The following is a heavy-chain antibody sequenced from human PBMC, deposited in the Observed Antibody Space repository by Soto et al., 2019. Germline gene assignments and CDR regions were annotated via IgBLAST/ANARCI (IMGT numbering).Heavy chain of an antibody. CDR1: GFTFSSYG. Sequence: GGSLRLSCAASGFTFSSYGMHWVRQAPGKGLEWVAVISYDGSNKYYADSVKGRFTISRDNSKNTLYLQMNSLRAEDTAVYYCAKDMNCSSTSCSPSYYYYGMDVWGQGTTVTVS. J-gene: IGHJ6*02. D-gene: IGHD2-2*01. V-gene: IGHV3-30*18. CDR2: ISYDGSNK. CDR3: AKDMNCSSTSCSPSYYYYGMDV.